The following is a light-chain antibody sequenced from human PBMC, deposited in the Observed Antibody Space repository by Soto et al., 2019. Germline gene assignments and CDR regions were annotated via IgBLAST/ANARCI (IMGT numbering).Light chain of an antibody. CDR1: QSVSSD. V-gene: IGKV3-20*01. CDR3: QQYGSSPLT. Sequence: IVMTQSPATLSVSPGERATLSCRASQSVSSDLAWYQQKPGQAPRLLIYGASSRATGIPDRFSGSGSGTDFTLTISRLEPEDFAVYYCQQYGSSPLTFGEGTKVEI. CDR2: GAS. J-gene: IGKJ4*01.